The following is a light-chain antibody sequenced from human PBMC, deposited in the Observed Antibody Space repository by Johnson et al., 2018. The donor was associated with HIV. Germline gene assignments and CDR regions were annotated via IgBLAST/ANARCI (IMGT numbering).Light chain of an antibody. Sequence: QSVLTQPPSVSAAPGQKVTISCSGSSSDMGNYAVSWYQQLPGTAPKLLIYENNKRPTGITDRFSGSKSGTSATLGITGLQTGDEADYYCGTWDSSLSALAFGTGTKVTVL. J-gene: IGLJ1*01. V-gene: IGLV1-51*02. CDR1: SSDMGNYA. CDR2: ENN. CDR3: GTWDSSLSALA.